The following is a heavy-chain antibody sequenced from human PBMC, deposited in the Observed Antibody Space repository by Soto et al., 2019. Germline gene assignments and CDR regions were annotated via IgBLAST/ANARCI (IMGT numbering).Heavy chain of an antibody. J-gene: IGHJ5*02. CDR1: GGTFSTYP. V-gene: IGHV1-69*01. Sequence: QVQLVQSGAEVRMPGSSVKVSCKASGGTFSTYPLNWVRQAPGQGLEWMGGIIPLVGTTNYAQKFKGRVTITADESTSTAYMELSSLRAEDAAVYYCARGATHGSSWYFWFDPWGQGTLVTVSS. CDR2: IIPLVGTT. D-gene: IGHD6-13*01. CDR3: ARGATHGSSWYFWFDP.